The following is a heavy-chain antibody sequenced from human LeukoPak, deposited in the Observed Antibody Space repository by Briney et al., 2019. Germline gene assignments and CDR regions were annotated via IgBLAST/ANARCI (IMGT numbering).Heavy chain of an antibody. D-gene: IGHD1-1*01. CDR2: ISSSSSYI. V-gene: IGHV3-21*01. Sequence: GGSLRLSCAASGFTFSSYSMNWVRQAPGKGLEWVSSISSSSSYIYYADSVKGRFTISRDNAKNSLYLQMNSLRAEDTAVYYCARDVRLERPSYNWFDPWGQGTLVTVSS. CDR1: GFTFSSYS. CDR3: ARDVRLERPSYNWFDP. J-gene: IGHJ5*02.